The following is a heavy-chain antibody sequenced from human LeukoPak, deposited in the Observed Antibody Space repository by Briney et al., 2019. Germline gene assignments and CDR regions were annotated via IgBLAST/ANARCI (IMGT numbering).Heavy chain of an antibody. V-gene: IGHV1-2*02. CDR1: GYTFTGYF. Sequence: ASVKVSCKASGYTFTGYFIHWVRQAPGQGLEWMGWINPNGGDTKSARNFQGRVTMTRDTSISTAYMELSRLRSDDTAVYYCARDPGELYYFDYWGQGTLVTVSS. D-gene: IGHD7-27*01. CDR3: ARDPGELYYFDY. J-gene: IGHJ4*02. CDR2: INPNGGDT.